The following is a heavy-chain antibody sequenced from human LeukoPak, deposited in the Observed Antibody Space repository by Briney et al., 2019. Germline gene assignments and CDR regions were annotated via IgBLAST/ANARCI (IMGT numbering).Heavy chain of an antibody. D-gene: IGHD6-13*01. CDR2: INPSGGST. V-gene: IGHV1-46*01. CDR1: GYTFTSYY. CDR3: ARDRRWESSSWKGIDY. J-gene: IGHJ4*02. Sequence: GASVKVSCKASGYTFTSYYMHWVRQAPGQGLEWMGIINPSGGSTSYAQKFQGRVTMTRDTSTSTAYMELRSLRSDDTAVYYCARDRRWESSSWKGIDYWGQGTLVTVSS.